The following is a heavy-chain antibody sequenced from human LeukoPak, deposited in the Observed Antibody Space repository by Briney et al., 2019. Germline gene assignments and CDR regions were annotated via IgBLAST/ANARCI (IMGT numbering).Heavy chain of an antibody. Sequence: PGGSLRLSCAASGFTFDDYAMHWVRQAPGKGLKWVSGISWNSGSIGYADSVKGRFTISRDNAKNSLYLQMNSLRAEDTALYYCAKSLDYSYGSGIRLSDAFDIWGQGTMVTVSS. V-gene: IGHV3-9*01. CDR3: AKSLDYSYGSGIRLSDAFDI. CDR2: ISWNSGSI. J-gene: IGHJ3*02. CDR1: GFTFDDYA. D-gene: IGHD3-10*01.